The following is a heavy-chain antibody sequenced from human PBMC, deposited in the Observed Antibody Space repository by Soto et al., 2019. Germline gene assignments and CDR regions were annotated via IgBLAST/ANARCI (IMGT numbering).Heavy chain of an antibody. J-gene: IGHJ4*01. CDR1: GYTFGNYD. V-gene: IGHV1-8*01. Sequence: QVHLVQSGADVKEPGASVRVSCEASGYTFGNYDFNWVRQATGQRLEWMGWVNPYSGNTGYAQKFQGRVTITTAYMELSTLRPDDTAVYYCVRGRGDSSGYDYLYYFDSWGHGTQVTVSS. CDR2: VNPYSGNT. D-gene: IGHD3-22*01. CDR3: VRGRGDSSGYDYLYYFDS.